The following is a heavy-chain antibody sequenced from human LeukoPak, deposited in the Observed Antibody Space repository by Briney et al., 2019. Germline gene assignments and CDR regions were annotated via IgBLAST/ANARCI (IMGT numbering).Heavy chain of an antibody. D-gene: IGHD3-10*02. CDR2: ITGSDGTT. Sequence: GGSLRLSCVASGFIFSNYAMNWVRQAPGKGLEWVSVITGSDGTTYYADSVRGRFAISRDNSKSMLFLQLNSLRAEDTALYYCARDLHYYVAMDVWGQGTTVTVSS. CDR1: GFIFSNYA. CDR3: ARDLHYYVAMDV. J-gene: IGHJ6*02. V-gene: IGHV3-23*01.